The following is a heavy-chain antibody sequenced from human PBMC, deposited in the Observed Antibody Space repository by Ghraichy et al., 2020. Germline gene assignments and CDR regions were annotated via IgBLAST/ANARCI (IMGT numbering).Heavy chain of an antibody. CDR2: IYHSGGT. J-gene: IGHJ5*02. CDR1: GGSISSSSW. D-gene: IGHD4/OR15-4a*01. Sequence: SETLSLTCAVSGGSISSSSWWTWFRQSPGMGLEWIGEIYHSGGTNYNPSLKSRVTISVDKSKNQFSLKLTSVTAADTAVYYCARGQTMVKSGNWFDPWGQGTQVTVSS. CDR3: ARGQTMVKSGNWFDP. V-gene: IGHV4-4*02.